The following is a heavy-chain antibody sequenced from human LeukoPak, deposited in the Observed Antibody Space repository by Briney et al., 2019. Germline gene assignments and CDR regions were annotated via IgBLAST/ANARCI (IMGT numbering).Heavy chain of an antibody. D-gene: IGHD6-19*01. CDR3: ARDRPRYTSGYYSGSPIDY. J-gene: IGHJ4*02. V-gene: IGHV3-23*01. Sequence: PGGSLRLSCAASGFTFSSYAMTWVRQAPGKGLEWVSVISGSGSNTYYADSVKGRFTISRDNAKNSLYLQMNSLRAEDTALYYCARDRPRYTSGYYSGSPIDYWGQGTLVTVSS. CDR2: ISGSGSNT. CDR1: GFTFSSYA.